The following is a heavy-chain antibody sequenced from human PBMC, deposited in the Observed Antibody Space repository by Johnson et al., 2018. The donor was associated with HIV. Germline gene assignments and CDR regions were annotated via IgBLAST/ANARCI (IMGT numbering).Heavy chain of an antibody. CDR1: GFTFSSYG. CDR2: IWYDGNNK. CDR3: ARPQGTGDAFDI. J-gene: IGHJ3*02. D-gene: IGHD1-1*01. Sequence: QMLLVESGGGVVQPGKSLRLSCVASGFTFSSYGMHWVRQTPGKGLQWVANIWYDGNNKYYADSVKGRFTVSRDNSKNSLDLEMNSLRAEDTAVYYCARPQGTGDAFDIWGQGTMVTVSS. V-gene: IGHV3-33*01.